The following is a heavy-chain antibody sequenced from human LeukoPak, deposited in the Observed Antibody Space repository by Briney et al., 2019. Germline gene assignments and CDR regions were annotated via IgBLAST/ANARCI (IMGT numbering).Heavy chain of an antibody. CDR3: VRGGQGDGYSADEAFDF. Sequence: SQTLSLTCAISGDSISSNTTACNWIRQSPSRGLEWLGRTYYRSKWYNDYAISVKSRITINPDTSKNHFSLQLNSVTAEDTAVYYCVRGGQGDGYSADEAFDFWGQGTVVTVSS. CDR1: GDSISSNTTA. J-gene: IGHJ3*01. CDR2: TYYRSKWYN. D-gene: IGHD5-24*01. V-gene: IGHV6-1*01.